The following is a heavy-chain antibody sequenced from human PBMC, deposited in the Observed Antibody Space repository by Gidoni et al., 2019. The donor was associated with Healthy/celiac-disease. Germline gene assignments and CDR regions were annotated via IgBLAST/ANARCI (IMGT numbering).Heavy chain of an antibody. V-gene: IGHV1-69*06. CDR3: ARVRCSSTSCYILGAFDI. D-gene: IGHD2-2*02. J-gene: IGHJ3*02. CDR1: GGTVSSYA. CDR2: IIPIFGTA. Sequence: QVQLVQAGAEVKKPGSSVKVSCKASGGTVSSYAINWVRQAPGQGLEWMGGIIPIFGTANYAQKFQGRVTITADKSTSTAYMELSSLRSEDTAVYYCARVRCSSTSCYILGAFDIWGQVTMVTVSS.